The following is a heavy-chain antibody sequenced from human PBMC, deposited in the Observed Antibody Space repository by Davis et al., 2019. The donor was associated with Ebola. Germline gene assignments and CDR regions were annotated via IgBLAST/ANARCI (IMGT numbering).Heavy chain of an antibody. J-gene: IGHJ6*02. CDR1: GYIFTGYY. V-gene: IGHV1-2*04. CDR3: AREGRIYYGMDV. Sequence: ASVKVSCKASGYIFTGYYMHWVRQAPGQGLEWMGWINPNSGGTNYAQKFQGWVTMTRDTSISTAYMELSRLRSDDTAVYYCAREGRIYYGMDVWGQGTTVTVSS. CDR2: INPNSGGT.